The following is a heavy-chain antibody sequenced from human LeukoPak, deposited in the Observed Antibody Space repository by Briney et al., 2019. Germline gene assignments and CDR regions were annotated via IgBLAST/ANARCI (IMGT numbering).Heavy chain of an antibody. D-gene: IGHD3-3*01. CDR2: IYYSGST. CDR3: AGTYYDFWSGYYGTNWFDP. J-gene: IGHJ5*02. CDR1: GGSISSYC. V-gene: IGHV4-59*01. Sequence: SETLSLTCTVSGGSISSYCWSWLRQPPGKGLDWSGYIYYSGSTNYNPSLKSRVTISVDTSKNQFSLKLSSVTAADTAVYYCAGTYYDFWSGYYGTNWFDPWGQGTLVTVSS.